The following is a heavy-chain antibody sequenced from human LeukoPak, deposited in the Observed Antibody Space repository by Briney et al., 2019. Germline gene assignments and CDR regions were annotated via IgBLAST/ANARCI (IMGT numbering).Heavy chain of an antibody. J-gene: IGHJ6*02. Sequence: GGSLRLSCAASGFTFSSYAMSWVRQAPGKGLEWVSTVSSGDGITYYADSVKGRFTISRDNSQHTLYLQVSSLRAEDTAVYFCAKSVFHIMTDYYFALDVWGQGTTVTVSS. CDR2: VSSGDGIT. CDR3: AKSVFHIMTDYYFALDV. D-gene: IGHD3-9*01. V-gene: IGHV3-23*01. CDR1: GFTFSSYA.